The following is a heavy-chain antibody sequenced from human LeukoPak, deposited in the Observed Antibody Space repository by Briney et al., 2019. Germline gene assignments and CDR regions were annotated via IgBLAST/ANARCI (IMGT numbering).Heavy chain of an antibody. J-gene: IGHJ4*02. CDR2: IYYSGST. V-gene: IGHV4-30-4*08. CDR1: GDSISSGDYY. CDR3: ARSYDISPIDY. D-gene: IGHD3-9*01. Sequence: SETLSLTCTGSGDSISSGDYYWSWIRQPPGKGLEWIGYIYYSGSTYYNPSLKSRVTISVDTSKNQFSLKLSSVTAADTAVYYCARSYDISPIDYWGQGTLVTVSS.